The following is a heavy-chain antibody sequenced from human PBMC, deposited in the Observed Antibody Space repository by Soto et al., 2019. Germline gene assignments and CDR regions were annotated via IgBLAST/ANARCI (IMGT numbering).Heavy chain of an antibody. CDR1: GFPLSPYA. J-gene: IGHJ6*02. Sequence: GGSLRLSCAASGFPLSPYAMTWVRQAPGNGLEWVSVISGSGGSSYDADSVEGRFTIFRDNSKNTLFLQMNGLRAEDTAVYYCAKVTKRAAAGRYEYYKYGMDVWGQGTTVTVSS. V-gene: IGHV3-23*01. CDR3: AKVTKRAAAGRYEYYKYGMDV. D-gene: IGHD6-13*01. CDR2: ISGSGGSS.